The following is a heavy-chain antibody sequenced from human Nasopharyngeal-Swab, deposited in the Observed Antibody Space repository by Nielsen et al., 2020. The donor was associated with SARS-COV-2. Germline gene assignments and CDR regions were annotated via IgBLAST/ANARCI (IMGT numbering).Heavy chain of an antibody. Sequence: GESLKISCKDSGYSFYRYRNGWVRQIPGKGLEWMGILYPGDSDVRYSPSFQGRVTISADKSIHTAYNQWSSLKASDTAIDYCARRVSSSGFDDFDIWGQGTLVTVSS. CDR1: GYSFYRYR. CDR2: LYPGDSDV. V-gene: IGHV5-51*01. CDR3: ARRVSSSGFDDFDI. D-gene: IGHD3-22*01. J-gene: IGHJ3*02.